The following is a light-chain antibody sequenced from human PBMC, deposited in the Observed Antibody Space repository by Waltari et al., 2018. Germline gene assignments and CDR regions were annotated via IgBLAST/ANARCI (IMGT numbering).Light chain of an antibody. V-gene: IGLV1-51*02. Sequence: QSVLTQPPSVSAAPGQKVTISCSGSSSNIGNNYVSWYQQLPGTAPTLLIYEIKKRPSGLPDRVSGSKSGTSATLGITGLQTGDEADYYCGTWDSSLSAVVFGGGTKLTVL. CDR3: GTWDSSLSAVV. CDR1: SSNIGNNY. J-gene: IGLJ2*01. CDR2: EIK.